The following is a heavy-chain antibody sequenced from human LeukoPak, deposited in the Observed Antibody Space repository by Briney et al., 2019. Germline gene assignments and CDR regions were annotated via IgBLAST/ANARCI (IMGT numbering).Heavy chain of an antibody. V-gene: IGHV3-7*01. CDR3: AREGRAAFDY. D-gene: IGHD6-25*01. Sequence: PGGSLRLSCATSGFTFSNYWMSWVRQAPGKGLEWVANIKQDGSEKYYVDSVKGRFTISRDNAKNSLYLQMNSLRAEDTAVYYCAREGRAAFDYWGQGTLVTVSS. J-gene: IGHJ4*02. CDR2: IKQDGSEK. CDR1: GFTFSNYW.